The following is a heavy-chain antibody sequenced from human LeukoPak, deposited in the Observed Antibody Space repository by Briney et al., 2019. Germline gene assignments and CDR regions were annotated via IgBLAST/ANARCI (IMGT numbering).Heavy chain of an antibody. CDR1: GGSISSGGYY. V-gene: IGHV4-31*03. Sequence: PSETLSLTCTVSGGSISSGGYYWSWIRQHPGQGLEWIGYIYYSGSTYYNPSLKSRVTISVDTSKNQFSLKLSSVTAADTAVYYCARDSPSNYYDSSGRNYYYYGMDVWGQGTTVTVSS. D-gene: IGHD3-22*01. CDR2: IYYSGST. J-gene: IGHJ6*02. CDR3: ARDSPSNYYDSSGRNYYYYGMDV.